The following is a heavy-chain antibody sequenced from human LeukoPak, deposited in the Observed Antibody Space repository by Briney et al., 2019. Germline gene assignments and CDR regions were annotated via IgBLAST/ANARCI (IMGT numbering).Heavy chain of an antibody. Sequence: SETLSLTCTVSGGSISSSSYYWGWIRQPPGKGLEWIGSIYYSGSTYYNPSLKSRVTISVDTSKNQFSLKLSSVTAADTAVYYCAREAELGGAFDYWGQGTLVTVSS. CDR2: IYYSGST. D-gene: IGHD1-26*01. J-gene: IGHJ4*02. CDR1: GGSISSSSYY. CDR3: AREAELGGAFDY. V-gene: IGHV4-39*07.